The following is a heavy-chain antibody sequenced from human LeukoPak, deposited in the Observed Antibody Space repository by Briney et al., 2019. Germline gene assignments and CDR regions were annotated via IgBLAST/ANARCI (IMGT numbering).Heavy chain of an antibody. CDR2: INPNSGGT. CDR1: GYTFTGYY. V-gene: IGHV1-2*02. D-gene: IGHD4-23*01. J-gene: IGHJ4*02. Sequence: ASVTVSCKASGYTFTGYYMHWVRPAPGQGLEWMGWINPNSGGTNYAQKFQGRVTMTRDTSISTAYMELSRLRSDDTAVYYCARADYGGNSDFDYWGQGTLVTVSS. CDR3: ARADYGGNSDFDY.